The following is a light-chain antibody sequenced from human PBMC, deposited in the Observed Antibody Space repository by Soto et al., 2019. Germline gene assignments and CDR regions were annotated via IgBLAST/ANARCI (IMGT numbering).Light chain of an antibody. CDR2: EVS. CDR3: SSYTNSGTPYVV. J-gene: IGLJ2*01. Sequence: QSAPTQPASVSGSPGQSITISCTGTCSDVDGYNYVSWYQQHPGKAPKLMIYEVSNRPSGVSNRLSGSKSGNTASLTISGLQADDEAYYHRSSYTNSGTPYVVFGGGTKLTVL. V-gene: IGLV2-14*01. CDR1: CSDVDGYNY.